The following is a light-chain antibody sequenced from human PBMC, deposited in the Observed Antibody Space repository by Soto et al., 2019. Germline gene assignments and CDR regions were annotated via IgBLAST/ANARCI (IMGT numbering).Light chain of an antibody. Sequence: DIQMTQSPSSLSASVGDRVTITCRASQSISSYLNWYQQKPGKAPKLLIYAASSLQSGVPSRFRGSGSGTDFTLTISSRQPEDFATYYCQQSYSTLLFTFGPGTKVDIK. V-gene: IGKV1-39*01. CDR2: AAS. J-gene: IGKJ3*01. CDR3: QQSYSTLLFT. CDR1: QSISSY.